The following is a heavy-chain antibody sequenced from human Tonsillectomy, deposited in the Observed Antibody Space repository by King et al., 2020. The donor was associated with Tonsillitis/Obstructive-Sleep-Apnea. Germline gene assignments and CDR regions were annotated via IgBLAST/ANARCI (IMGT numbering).Heavy chain of an antibody. J-gene: IGHJ2*01. CDR2: IYYIGST. CDR1: GASISSSSYY. Sequence: QLQESGPGLVKPSETLSLTCTVSGASISSSSYYWSWIRQPPGKGLEWIGSIYYIGSTYYNPSLKSLVTISVDTSTNQFSLKGNSATAADTAVYYCATLVGAAPSWYFDLLGPGTLVTVTS. CDR3: ATLVGAAPSWYFDL. V-gene: IGHV4-39*01. D-gene: IGHD1-26*01.